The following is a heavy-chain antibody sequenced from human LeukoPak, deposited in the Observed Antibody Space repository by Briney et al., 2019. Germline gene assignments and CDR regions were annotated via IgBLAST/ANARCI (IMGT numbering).Heavy chain of an antibody. CDR3: ARDFGWDVVGATAPRWAFDI. CDR1: GFTFSSYA. V-gene: IGHV3-30-3*01. CDR2: ISYDGSNK. D-gene: IGHD1-26*01. J-gene: IGHJ3*02. Sequence: GGSLRLSCAASGFTFSSYAMHWVRQAPGKGLEWVAVISYDGSNKYYADSVKGRFTISRDNSKNTLYLQMNSLRAEDTAVYYCARDFGWDVVGATAPRWAFDIWGQGTMVTVSS.